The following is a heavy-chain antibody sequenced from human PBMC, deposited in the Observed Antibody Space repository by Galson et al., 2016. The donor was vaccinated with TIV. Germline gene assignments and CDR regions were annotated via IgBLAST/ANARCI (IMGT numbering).Heavy chain of an antibody. J-gene: IGHJ5*02. CDR3: ARAVSRILLGWIDP. CDR2: MSYEGSNK. V-gene: IGHV3-30*03. D-gene: IGHD2-15*01. CDR1: GFTFSTYG. Sequence: SLRLSCAASGFTFSTYGMHWVRQAPGKGLEWVAVMSYEGSNKYYADSVKGRFSISRDNSKSTLYLHMSSLRPEDTAVYYCARAVSRILLGWIDPWGQGTQVTVSS.